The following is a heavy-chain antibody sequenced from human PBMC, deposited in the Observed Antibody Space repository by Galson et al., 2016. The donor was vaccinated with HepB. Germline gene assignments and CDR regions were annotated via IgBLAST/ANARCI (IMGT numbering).Heavy chain of an antibody. Sequence: SETLSLTCTVSGDSVSSDNYYWSWIRQPPGKGLEWIGFISYSGSTSSHPSLKSRVAMSVDTSKNQFSLKLSSVTAADTAVYYCARVSANYYYLDYWGQGTLVTVSS. J-gene: IGHJ4*02. CDR2: ISYSGST. CDR1: GDSVSSDNYY. V-gene: IGHV4-61*01. D-gene: IGHD1-26*01. CDR3: ARVSANYYYLDY.